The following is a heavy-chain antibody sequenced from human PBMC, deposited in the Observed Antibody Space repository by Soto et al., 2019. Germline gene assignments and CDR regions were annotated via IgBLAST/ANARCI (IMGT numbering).Heavy chain of an antibody. CDR2: INPNSGGT. Sequence: ASVKVSCKASGYTFTGYYMHWVRQAPGQGLEWMGWINPNSGGTNYAQKFRGRVTMTRDTSISTAYMELSRLRSDDTAVYYCARGKVYYDSSGSFDYWGQGTLVTVSS. D-gene: IGHD3-22*01. CDR3: ARGKVYYDSSGSFDY. CDR1: GYTFTGYY. J-gene: IGHJ4*02. V-gene: IGHV1-2*02.